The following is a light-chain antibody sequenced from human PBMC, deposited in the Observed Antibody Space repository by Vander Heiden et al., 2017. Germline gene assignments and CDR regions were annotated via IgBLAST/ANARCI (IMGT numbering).Light chain of an antibody. CDR1: QDISNY. Sequence: DIQMTQSPSSLSASVGDRVTITCQASQDISNYLNWYQQKPGKAPKLLIYDASNLETGVPSRFSGSGSGIDFTFTISSLQPEDIATYYCQQYDNLGITFGGGTKVEIK. J-gene: IGKJ4*01. CDR3: QQYDNLGIT. CDR2: DAS. V-gene: IGKV1-33*01.